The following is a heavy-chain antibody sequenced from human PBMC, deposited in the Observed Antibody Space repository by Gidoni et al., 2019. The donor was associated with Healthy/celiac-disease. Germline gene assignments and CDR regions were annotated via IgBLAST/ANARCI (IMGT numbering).Heavy chain of an antibody. V-gene: IGHV1-2*02. CDR2: INPNSGGT. D-gene: IGHD3-10*01. CDR3: ARGGWFGELSNWFDP. Sequence: QVQLVQSGAEVKKPGASVKVSCKASGYPFTGYYMHWVRQAPGQGLDWMGWINPNSGGTNYAQKFQGRVTMTRDTSISTAYMELSRLRSDDTAVYYCARGGWFGELSNWFDPWGQGTLVTVSS. CDR1: GYPFTGYY. J-gene: IGHJ5*02.